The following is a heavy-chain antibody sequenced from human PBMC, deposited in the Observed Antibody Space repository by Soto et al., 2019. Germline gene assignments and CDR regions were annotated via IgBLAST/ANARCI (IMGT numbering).Heavy chain of an antibody. D-gene: IGHD3-10*01. CDR1: GFTFSSYW. Sequence: GGSLRLSCASSGFTFSSYWMNWVRQGPGKGLGWVSAISGSGCSTYYADSVKGRFTISRDNSKNTLYLQMNSLRAEDTAVYYCAKEGNVLLWFGELFQANYYYYGMDVWGQGTTVTVSS. J-gene: IGHJ6*02. CDR3: AKEGNVLLWFGELFQANYYYYGMDV. V-gene: IGHV3-23*01. CDR2: ISGSGCST.